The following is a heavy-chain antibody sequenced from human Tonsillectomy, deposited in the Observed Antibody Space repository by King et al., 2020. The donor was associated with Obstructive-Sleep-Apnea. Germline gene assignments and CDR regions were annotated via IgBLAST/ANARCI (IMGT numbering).Heavy chain of an antibody. V-gene: IGHV1-69*01. CDR2: IIPIFGTA. J-gene: IGHJ6*02. Sequence: QLVQSGAEVKKPGSSVKVSCKASGGTFSSYAISWVRQAPGQGLEWMGGIIPIFGTANYAQKFQGRVTITADESTSTAYMELSSLRSEDTAVYYCAGGGSARPTPYYYYYGMDVWGQGTTVTVSS. CDR1: GGTFSSYA. D-gene: IGHD6-6*01. CDR3: AGGGSARPTPYYYYYGMDV.